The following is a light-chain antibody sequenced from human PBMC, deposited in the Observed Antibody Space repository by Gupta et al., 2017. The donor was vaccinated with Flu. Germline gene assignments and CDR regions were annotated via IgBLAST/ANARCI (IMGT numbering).Light chain of an antibody. Sequence: PSSLSASVGDRVTITCRASQGISNYLAWYQQKPGKVPKLLIYAASTLQSGVPSRFSGSGSGTHFTLTITSLQPEDVATYYCQKDHSAPFTFGPGTKVDIK. CDR2: AAS. CDR3: QKDHSAPFT. V-gene: IGKV1-27*01. CDR1: QGISNY. J-gene: IGKJ3*01.